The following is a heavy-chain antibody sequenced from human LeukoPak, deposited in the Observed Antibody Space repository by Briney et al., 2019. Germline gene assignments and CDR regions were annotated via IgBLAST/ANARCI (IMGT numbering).Heavy chain of an antibody. V-gene: IGHV1-58*01. CDR2: IVVGSGNT. J-gene: IGHJ3*02. CDR3: AAVPNANAWYWDDAFDI. CDR1: GFTFTTSA. D-gene: IGHD2-8*02. Sequence: SVKVSCKASGFTFTTSAVQWVRQARGQRLEWIGRIVVGSGNTDHAQKFQGRLTITRDISTSTAYMELSSLTSDDTAVYYCAAVPNANAWYWDDAFDIWGQGTMVTVPS.